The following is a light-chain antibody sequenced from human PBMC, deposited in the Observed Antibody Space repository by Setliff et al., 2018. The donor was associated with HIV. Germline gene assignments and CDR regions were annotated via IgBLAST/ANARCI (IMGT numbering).Light chain of an antibody. CDR3: CSYAGSNTPFV. Sequence: QSVLTQPRSVSGSPGQSVTISCTGTSSGVGAYNHVSWYRQHPGKVPKLMIYDVSERPSGVPDRFSGSKSGNTASLTISGLQAEDEADYYCCSYAGSNTPFVLGTGTKVTVL. CDR2: DVS. CDR1: SSGVGAYNH. V-gene: IGLV2-11*01. J-gene: IGLJ1*01.